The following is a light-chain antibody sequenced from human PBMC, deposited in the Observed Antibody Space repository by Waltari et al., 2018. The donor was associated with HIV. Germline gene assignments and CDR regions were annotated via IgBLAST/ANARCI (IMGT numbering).Light chain of an antibody. J-gene: IGLJ3*02. V-gene: IGLV1-40*01. Sequence: QSVLTQPPSVSGAPGQRVTISCSGGSSNIGSGYDVHWYQQFPGTAPKVLIYANTNRPSWVPDRFSGSKSGYAASLVITGLQAEDDADYYCQSYDSSLSGWVFGGGTTLTVL. CDR1: SSNIGSGYD. CDR2: ANT. CDR3: QSYDSSLSGWV.